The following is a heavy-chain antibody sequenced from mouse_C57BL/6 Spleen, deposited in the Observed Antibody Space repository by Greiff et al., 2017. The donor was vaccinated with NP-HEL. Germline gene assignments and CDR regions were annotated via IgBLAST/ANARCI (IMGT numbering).Heavy chain of an antibody. D-gene: IGHD1-1*01. Sequence: QVQLQQPGAELVMPGASVKLSCKASGYTFTSYWMHWVKQRPGQGLEWIGEIDPSDSYTNYNQKFKGKSTLTVDKSSSTAYMQLSSLTSEDSAVYYCARRYYYGSSYDYYAMDYWGQGTSVTVSS. CDR1: GYTFTSYW. V-gene: IGHV1-69*01. J-gene: IGHJ4*01. CDR3: ARRYYYGSSYDYYAMDY. CDR2: IDPSDSYT.